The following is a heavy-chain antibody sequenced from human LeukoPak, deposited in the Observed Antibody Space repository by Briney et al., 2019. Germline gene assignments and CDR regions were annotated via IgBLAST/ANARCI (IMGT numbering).Heavy chain of an antibody. CDR3: ARSTSGSRDKNWFDP. D-gene: IGHD1-26*01. J-gene: IGHJ5*02. Sequence: QSGGSLRLSCAATGFTFSSYAMNWVRQAPGKGLEWVSYISSSSSTIYYADSVKGRFTISRDNAKNSLYLQMNSLRAEDTAVYYCARSTSGSRDKNWFDPWGQGTLVTVSS. CDR2: ISSSSSTI. V-gene: IGHV3-48*04. CDR1: GFTFSSYA.